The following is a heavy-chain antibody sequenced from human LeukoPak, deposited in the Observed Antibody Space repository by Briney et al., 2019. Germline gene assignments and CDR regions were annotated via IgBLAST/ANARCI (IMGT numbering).Heavy chain of an antibody. V-gene: IGHV3-23*01. CDR1: RFTLSTYA. J-gene: IGHJ6*02. Sequence: PGGSLRLSCAVSRFTLSTYAMTWVRQAPGKGLEWVSTIGGGGAGTYYADSVKGRFTISRDSSKGTLYLQMNSLRAEDTAVYYCAKTHGDYVYYFFYAMDVWGQGTTVTVSS. CDR3: AKTHGDYVYYFFYAMDV. D-gene: IGHD4-17*01. CDR2: IGGGGAGT.